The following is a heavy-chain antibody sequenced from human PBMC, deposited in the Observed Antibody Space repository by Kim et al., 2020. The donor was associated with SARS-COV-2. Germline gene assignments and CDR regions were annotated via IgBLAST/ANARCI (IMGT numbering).Heavy chain of an antibody. J-gene: IGHJ6*02. D-gene: IGHD6-13*01. CDR1: GFTFSSYG. Sequence: GGSLRLSCAASGFTFSSYGMHWVRQAPGKGLEWVAVISYDGSNKYYADSVKGRFTISRDNSKNTLYLQMNSLRAEDTAVYYCAKISSSSWYYYYYYGIDVWGQGTTVTVSS. CDR2: ISYDGSNK. V-gene: IGHV3-30*18. CDR3: AKISSSSWYYYYYYGIDV.